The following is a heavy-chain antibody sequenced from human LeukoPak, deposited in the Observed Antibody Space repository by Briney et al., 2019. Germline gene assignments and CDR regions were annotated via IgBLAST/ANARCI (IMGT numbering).Heavy chain of an antibody. V-gene: IGHV3-53*01. J-gene: IGHJ4*02. Sequence: PGGSLRLSCAVSGFSVSNNYMSWVRQAPGEGLEWVSVIYSGGTTYYADSVKGRFTISRGNSKNTLYLQMNSLRGEDTALYYCARLYSYAFDYWGQGTLVTVSS. CDR2: IYSGGTT. CDR1: GFSVSNNY. D-gene: IGHD5-18*01. CDR3: ARLYSYAFDY.